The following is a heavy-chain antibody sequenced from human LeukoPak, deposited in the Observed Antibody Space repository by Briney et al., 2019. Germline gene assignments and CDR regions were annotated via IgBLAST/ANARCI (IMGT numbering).Heavy chain of an antibody. CDR2: ISYDGSNK. V-gene: IGHV3-30*03. CDR1: GFTFSSYG. Sequence: PGGSLRLSCAASGFTFSSYGMHWVRQAPGKGLEWVAVISYDGSNKYYADSVKGRFTISRDNSKNTLYLQMSSLRSEDTAVYFCVAQLERERGLVWGQGTLVTVSS. D-gene: IGHD1-26*01. CDR3: VAQLERERGLV. J-gene: IGHJ4*02.